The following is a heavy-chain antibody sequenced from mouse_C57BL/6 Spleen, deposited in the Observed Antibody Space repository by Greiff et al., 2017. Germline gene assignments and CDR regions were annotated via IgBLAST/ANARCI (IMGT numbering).Heavy chain of an antibody. CDR1: GYTFTSYG. CDR3: APDYYYGSSWYFDV. J-gene: IGHJ1*03. Sequence: VKLQESGAELARPGASVKLSCKASGYTFTSYGISWVKQRTGQGLEWIGEIYPRSGNTYYNEKFKGKATLTADKSSSTAYMELRSLTSEDSAVYFCAPDYYYGSSWYFDVWGTGTTVTVSS. V-gene: IGHV1-81*01. D-gene: IGHD1-1*01. CDR2: IYPRSGNT.